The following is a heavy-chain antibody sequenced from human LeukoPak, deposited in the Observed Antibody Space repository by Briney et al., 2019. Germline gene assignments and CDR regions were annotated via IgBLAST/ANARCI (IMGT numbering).Heavy chain of an antibody. V-gene: IGHV3-30*18. D-gene: IGHD5-12*01. CDR1: GFTFSSYG. Sequence: GGSLRLSCTASGFTFSSYGMHWVRQAPGKGLEWVALISYDGSDRYYADSVKGRFTISRDNSKNTLYLQMNSLRAEDTAVHYCAKDHGYGGYDWIDYWAQGTLVTVSP. CDR2: ISYDGSDR. CDR3: AKDHGYGGYDWIDY. J-gene: IGHJ4*02.